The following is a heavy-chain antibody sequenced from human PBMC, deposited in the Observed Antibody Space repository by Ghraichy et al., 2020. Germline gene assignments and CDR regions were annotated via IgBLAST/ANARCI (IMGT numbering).Heavy chain of an antibody. CDR2: IYYSGST. D-gene: IGHD6-19*01. V-gene: IGHV4-30-4*01. CDR1: GGSISSGYYY. J-gene: IGHJ4*02. Sequence: SETLSLTCTVSGGSISSGYYYWTWIRQPPGKGLEWIGYIYYSGSTYYNPSLKSRVSISEDTSKNQFSLKLSSVTAADTAVYYCARGKAVAGTLYDYWGQGTLVTVSS. CDR3: ARGKAVAGTLYDY.